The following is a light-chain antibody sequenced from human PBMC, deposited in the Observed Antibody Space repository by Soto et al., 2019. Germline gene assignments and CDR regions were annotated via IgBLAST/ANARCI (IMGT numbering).Light chain of an antibody. V-gene: IGLV6-57*03. CDR3: QSYDRNNHVA. J-gene: IGLJ2*01. CDR2: EDN. CDR1: SGNIASNY. Sequence: NFMLTQPHSMSESPGKTVTISCTRSSGNIASNYVQWYQRRPGTAPTSVIYEDNLRPSGVPDRFSGSIDSSSNSASLTISGLKTEDEADYYCQSYDRNNHVAFGGGTKLTVL.